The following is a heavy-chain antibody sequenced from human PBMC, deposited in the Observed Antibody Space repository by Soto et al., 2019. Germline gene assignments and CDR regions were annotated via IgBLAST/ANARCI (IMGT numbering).Heavy chain of an antibody. CDR3: ARDKITGLFDY. D-gene: IGHD2-8*02. Sequence: SETLSLTCTVSGASISSGDYFWIWIRQPPVKGLEWIGEINHSGSTNYNPSLKSRVTISVDTSKNQLSLKLSSVTAADTAVYYCARDKITGLFDYWGQGTLVTVSS. J-gene: IGHJ4*02. CDR1: GASISSGDYF. CDR2: INHSGST. V-gene: IGHV4-39*07.